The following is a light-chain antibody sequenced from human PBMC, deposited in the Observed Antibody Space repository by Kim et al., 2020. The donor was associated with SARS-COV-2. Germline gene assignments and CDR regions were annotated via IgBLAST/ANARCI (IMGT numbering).Light chain of an antibody. V-gene: IGKV1-27*01. J-gene: IGKJ1*01. CDR2: AAA. CDR3: QKCDSAPWT. CDR1: QDISNY. Sequence: ASVEDRVTSTGRARQDISNYLAWFQLKRGKAPKLLIYAAAALQPGVPSRFSGSGSGTDFTLTVTSLQPEDVATYYCQKCDSAPWTFGQGTKVDIK.